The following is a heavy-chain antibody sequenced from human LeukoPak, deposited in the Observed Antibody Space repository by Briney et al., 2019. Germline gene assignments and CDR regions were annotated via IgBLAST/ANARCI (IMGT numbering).Heavy chain of an antibody. CDR2: FDPEDGET. CDR1: GYTLTELS. J-gene: IGHJ4*02. Sequence: ASVKVSCKVSGYTLTELSMHWVRQAPGKGLEWMGGFDPEDGETIYAQKFQGRVTMTEDTSTDTAYMELSSLRSEDTAVYYCATGTSYHSNSNSGSYYYFDYRGQGTLVTVSS. V-gene: IGHV1-24*01. CDR3: ATGTSYHSNSNSGSYYYFDY. D-gene: IGHD1-26*01.